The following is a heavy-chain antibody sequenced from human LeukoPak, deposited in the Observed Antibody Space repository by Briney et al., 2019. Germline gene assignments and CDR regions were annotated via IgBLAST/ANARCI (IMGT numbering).Heavy chain of an antibody. V-gene: IGHV3-21*01. Sequence: GGSLRLSCAPSEFTFNNYTLNWVRQVPGKGLEWVSSINNSSRYISYADSVNGRFTISRDNAKNSLYLQMSSLRAEDTAVYYCARDLGIVYYYGMDVWGQGTTVIVSS. CDR1: EFTFNNYT. CDR2: INNSSRYI. CDR3: ARDLGIVYYYGMDV. D-gene: IGHD7-27*01. J-gene: IGHJ6*02.